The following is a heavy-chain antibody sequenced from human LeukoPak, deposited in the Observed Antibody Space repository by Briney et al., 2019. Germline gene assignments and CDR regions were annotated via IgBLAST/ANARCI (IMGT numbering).Heavy chain of an antibody. CDR2: IYHSGST. J-gene: IGHJ4*02. D-gene: IGHD6-13*01. V-gene: IGHV4-38-2*02. CDR1: GYSISSGYY. Sequence: SETLSLTCTVSGYSISSGYYWGWIRQPPGKGLEWIGSIYHSGSTYYNPSLKSRVTISVDTSKNQFSLKLSSVTAADTAVYYCARVGKVAAAGIDYWGQGTLVTASS. CDR3: ARVGKVAAAGIDY.